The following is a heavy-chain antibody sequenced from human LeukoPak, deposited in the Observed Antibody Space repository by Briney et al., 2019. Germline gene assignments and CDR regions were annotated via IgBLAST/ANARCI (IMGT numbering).Heavy chain of an antibody. CDR1: GFTFSSYE. D-gene: IGHD3-16*01. CDR3: ARDYGGEAFDY. Sequence: GGSLRLSCAASGFTFSSYEMNWVRQAPGKGLEWVSYISSSGSTIYYADSVKGRSTISRDNAKNSLYLQMNSLRAEDTAVYYCARDYGGEAFDYWGQGTLVTVSS. CDR2: ISSSGSTI. V-gene: IGHV3-48*03. J-gene: IGHJ4*02.